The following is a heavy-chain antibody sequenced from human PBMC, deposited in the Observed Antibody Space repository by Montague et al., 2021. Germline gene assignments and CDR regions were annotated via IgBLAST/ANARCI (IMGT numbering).Heavy chain of an antibody. CDR3: ARGYCSSINCYYGGEGYYYTVWTS. V-gene: IGHV3-7*04. Sequence: SLRLSCAASGFTFTDYWMTWIRQAPGKGLEWVANIKQDGTLAHYVASVKGRFTISRDNAKNTLYLQMNSLRAEDTAVYYCARGYCSSINCYYGGEGYYYTVWTSGAKGPRSPSP. J-gene: IGHJ6*02. CDR2: IKQDGTLA. CDR1: GFTFTDYW. D-gene: IGHD2-2*01.